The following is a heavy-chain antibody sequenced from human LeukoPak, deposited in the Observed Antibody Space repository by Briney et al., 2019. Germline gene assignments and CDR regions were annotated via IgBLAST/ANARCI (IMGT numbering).Heavy chain of an antibody. Sequence: TSVKVSCKASGFIFSSSAEQWVRQARGQRLEWIGWIVVGSGNTNYAQNFQERVTITRDMSTSTAYMELSSLRSEDTAVYYCVADCYGDCIDWGQGTLVTVSS. J-gene: IGHJ4*02. CDR2: IVVGSGNT. CDR1: GFIFSSSA. V-gene: IGHV1-58*01. D-gene: IGHD4-17*01. CDR3: VADCYGDCID.